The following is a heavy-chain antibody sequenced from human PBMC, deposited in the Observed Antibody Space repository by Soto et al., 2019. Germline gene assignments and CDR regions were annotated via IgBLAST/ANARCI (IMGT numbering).Heavy chain of an antibody. V-gene: IGHV4-59*08. CDR3: ASRHCSSTSCYPDYYAY. Sequence: SETLCLTCTGSGGSLSRYYCSWIRQPPGKGLEWIGYIYYSGSTNYNPSLKSRVTISVDTSKNQFSLKLSSVTAADTAVYYCASRHCSSTSCYPDYYAYWGQRTLVTVSS. CDR1: GGSLSRYY. J-gene: IGHJ4*01. D-gene: IGHD2-2*01. CDR2: IYYSGST.